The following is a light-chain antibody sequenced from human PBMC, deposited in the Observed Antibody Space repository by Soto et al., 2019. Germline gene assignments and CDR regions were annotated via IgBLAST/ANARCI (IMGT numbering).Light chain of an antibody. CDR2: DAS. CDR1: QRISSW. J-gene: IGKJ1*01. Sequence: DIQMTQSPSTLSASVGDRVTITCRASQRISSWLAWYQQKPGKAPKLLIYDASSFESGVPSRFSCSGSGTEFTLTISSLQPDDFVTYYCQQYNSYPPRPFGQGTKVKIK. CDR3: QQYNSYPPRP. V-gene: IGKV1-5*01.